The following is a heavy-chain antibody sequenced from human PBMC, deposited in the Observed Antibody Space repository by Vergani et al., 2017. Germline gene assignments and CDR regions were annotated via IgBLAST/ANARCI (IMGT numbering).Heavy chain of an antibody. CDR3: ARDRYLYCRSTTSCHNWFDP. CDR1: GAAIKDFY. Sequence: QVQLQESGPGLVKPSETLSLTCTVSGAAIKDFYWSWFRQPPGKGLECIGYVYYTGSTTYNPSLKSRVTISVDTSNNQFSLRMTSLTAADTAIYYCARDRYLYCRSTTSCHNWFDPWGQGSLVTVSS. CDR2: VYYTGST. V-gene: IGHV4-59*01. J-gene: IGHJ5*02. D-gene: IGHD2/OR15-2a*01.